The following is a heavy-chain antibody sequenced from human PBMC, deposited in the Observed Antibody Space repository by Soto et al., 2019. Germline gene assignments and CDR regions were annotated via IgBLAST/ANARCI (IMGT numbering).Heavy chain of an antibody. Sequence: SGTLALTCTVSGGSISSSSYYWGWIRQPPGKGLEWIGNVYYGGSTYYNPSLKSRVTISVETSKSQFSLKLSSVTAADTAVYYCAGGDYYHSSGYYFYYYTMDVWGQGTTVTVSS. J-gene: IGHJ6*02. CDR2: VYYGGST. V-gene: IGHV4-39*01. D-gene: IGHD3-22*01. CDR3: AGGDYYHSSGYYFYYYTMDV. CDR1: GGSISSSSYY.